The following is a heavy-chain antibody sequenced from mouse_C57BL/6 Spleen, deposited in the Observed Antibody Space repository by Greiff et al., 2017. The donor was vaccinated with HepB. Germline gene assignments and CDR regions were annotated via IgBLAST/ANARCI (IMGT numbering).Heavy chain of an antibody. V-gene: IGHV5-9*01. CDR1: GFTFSSYT. J-gene: IGHJ2*01. Sequence: EVKVEESGGGLVKPGGSLKLSCAASGFTFSSYTMSWVRQTPEKRLEWVATISGGGGNTYYPDSVKGRFTISRDNAKNTLYLQMSSLRSEDTALYYCARLRHYFDYWGQGTTLTVSS. CDR3: ARLRHYFDY. CDR2: ISGGGGNT.